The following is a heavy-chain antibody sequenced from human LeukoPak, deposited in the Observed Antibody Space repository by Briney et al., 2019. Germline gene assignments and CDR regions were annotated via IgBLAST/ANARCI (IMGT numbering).Heavy chain of an antibody. CDR1: GGSISNTNY. V-gene: IGHV4-39*07. CDR2: IYYTGTT. J-gene: IGHJ4*02. CDR3: AREEYSSDWYGHDS. Sequence: KPSETLSLTCTVSGGSISNTNYWAWIRQPPGRGLEWIGSIYYTGTTFDNPSLKSRVTLSVDTSKNQFSLRLTSVTAADTAFYYCAREEYSSDWYGHDSWGQGTLVTVSS. D-gene: IGHD6-13*01.